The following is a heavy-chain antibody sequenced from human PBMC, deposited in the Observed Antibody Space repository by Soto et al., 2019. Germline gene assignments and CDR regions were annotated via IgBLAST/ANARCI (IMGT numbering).Heavy chain of an antibody. CDR3: ARGRRKVQLWPINYFDY. Sequence: SETLSLTCAVYGGSFSGYYWSWIRQPPGKGLEWIGEINHSGSTNYNPSLKSRVTISVDTSKNQFSLKLSSVTAADTAVYYCARGRRKVQLWPINYFDYWGQGTLVTVSS. D-gene: IGHD5-18*01. J-gene: IGHJ4*02. V-gene: IGHV4-34*01. CDR2: INHSGST. CDR1: GGSFSGYY.